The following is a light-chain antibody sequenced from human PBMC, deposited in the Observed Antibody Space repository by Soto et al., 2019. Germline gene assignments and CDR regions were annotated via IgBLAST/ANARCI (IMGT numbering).Light chain of an antibody. V-gene: IGKV3-20*01. Sequence: EIVPTQSPGTLSLSPGEGATLSCRASQDVDNNFLAWYQQRPGQAPRLLIYASSRRATGIPDRFSGSGYGTDFTLTISRVGPEDIAVYFCHQYYSSITFGGGTKVEVK. J-gene: IGKJ4*01. CDR1: QDVDNNF. CDR3: HQYYSSIT. CDR2: ASS.